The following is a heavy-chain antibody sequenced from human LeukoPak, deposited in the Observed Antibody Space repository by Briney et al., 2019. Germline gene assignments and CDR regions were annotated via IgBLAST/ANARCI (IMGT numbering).Heavy chain of an antibody. CDR2: IYSGGST. CDR1: GFIVSSNF. D-gene: IGHD1-14*01. Sequence: GGSLRLSCAASGFIVSSNFMTWARQAPGKGLEWVSVIYSGGSTYYAESVKGRFTISRDSSKNTLYLQMNSLRVEDTAVYYCARENPNYFDYWGQGTLVTVSS. V-gene: IGHV3-53*01. CDR3: ARENPNYFDY. J-gene: IGHJ4*02.